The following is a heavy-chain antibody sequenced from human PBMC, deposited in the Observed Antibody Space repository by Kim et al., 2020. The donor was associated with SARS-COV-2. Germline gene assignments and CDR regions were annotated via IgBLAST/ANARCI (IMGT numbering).Heavy chain of an antibody. CDR3: AKDGGVYDVLFHSTPDQYYFDY. CDR1: GFTFSSYA. Sequence: GGSLRLSCAASGFTFSSYAMSWVRQAPGKGLEWVSAISGSGGSTYYADSVKGRFTISRDNSKNTLYLQMNSLRAEDTAVYYCAKDGGVYDVLFHSTPDQYYFDYWGQGTLVTVSS. CDR2: ISGSGGST. V-gene: IGHV3-23*01. J-gene: IGHJ4*02. D-gene: IGHD3-16*01.